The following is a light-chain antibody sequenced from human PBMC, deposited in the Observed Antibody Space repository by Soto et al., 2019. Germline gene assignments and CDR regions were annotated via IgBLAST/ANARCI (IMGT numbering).Light chain of an antibody. CDR1: QSVLYSSHNKNY. Sequence: DIVMTQSPDSLAVSLGERATINCRSSQSVLYSSHNKNYLAWYQQKPGQPPKLLIYWASTRESGVPDRFSGSGSGTDFTLTISSLQAGDVAVYYCQQFFSTPRTFGQGTKVEIK. J-gene: IGKJ1*01. CDR2: WAS. CDR3: QQFFSTPRT. V-gene: IGKV4-1*01.